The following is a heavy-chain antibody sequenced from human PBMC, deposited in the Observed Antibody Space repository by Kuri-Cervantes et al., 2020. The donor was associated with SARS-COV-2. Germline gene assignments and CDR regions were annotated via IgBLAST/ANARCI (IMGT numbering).Heavy chain of an antibody. CDR2: ISPYGGSS. CDR1: GFTFSSYA. J-gene: IGHJ2*01. V-gene: IGHV3-64*01. Sequence: GESLKISCSASGFTFSSYAMHRVRQAPGKGLEYVSTISPYGGSSYYANSVKGRFTISRDTSKNTLFLQMGSLRTEDMAVYYCARESLGITGWYFDLWGRGTLVTVSS. D-gene: IGHD7-27*01. CDR3: ARESLGITGWYFDL.